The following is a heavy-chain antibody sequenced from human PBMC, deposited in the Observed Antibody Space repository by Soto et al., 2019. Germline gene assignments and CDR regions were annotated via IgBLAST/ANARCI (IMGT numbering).Heavy chain of an antibody. J-gene: IGHJ3*01. CDR2: NHSDGSST. CDR1: GFTFSYYW. Sequence: EVQLLESGGGLVQPGESLRLSCAASGFTFSYYWMHWVRQAPGMGLVWVSRNHSDGSSTTYADAVKGRFTISRDNTRNTLYLQMNRVRAEDTAVYYCAMGDRGAFDLWGQGTVLPVSS. CDR3: AMGDRGAFDL. D-gene: IGHD3-16*01. V-gene: IGHV3-74*01.